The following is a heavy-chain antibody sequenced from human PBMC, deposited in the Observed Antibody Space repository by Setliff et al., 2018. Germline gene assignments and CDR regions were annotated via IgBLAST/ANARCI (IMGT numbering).Heavy chain of an antibody. Sequence: GASVKVSCKASGYTFTSYDINWVRQATGQGLEWMGWMNPNSGNTGYAQKFQGRVTITRNTSISTAYMELSSLRSEDTAVYYCARDRILCSGGSCYGYNWFDPWGQGTLVTVSS. CDR1: GYTFTSYD. D-gene: IGHD2-15*01. J-gene: IGHJ5*02. CDR2: MNPNSGNT. CDR3: ARDRILCSGGSCYGYNWFDP. V-gene: IGHV1-8*03.